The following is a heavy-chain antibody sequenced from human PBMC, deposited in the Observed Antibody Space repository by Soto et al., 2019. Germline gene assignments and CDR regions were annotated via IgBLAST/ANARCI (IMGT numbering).Heavy chain of an antibody. CDR1: GFTVSSNY. V-gene: IGHV3-53*01. D-gene: IGHD3-22*01. J-gene: IGHJ6*02. CDR2: IYSGGST. CDR3: ARDLYYYDSRGYPREYYGMDV. Sequence: GSLRVAGSASGFTVSSNYMSWVRQAPGKGLEWVSVIYSGGSTYYADSVKGRFTISRDNCKNTLYLQMNSLRAEGKAVYYCARDLYYYDSRGYPREYYGMDVWGQGTTVTVYS.